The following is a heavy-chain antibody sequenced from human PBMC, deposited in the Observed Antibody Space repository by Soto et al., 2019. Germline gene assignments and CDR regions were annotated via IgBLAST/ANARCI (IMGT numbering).Heavy chain of an antibody. D-gene: IGHD1-7*01. V-gene: IGHV3-23*01. J-gene: IGHJ4*02. CDR3: AKEARNFLALDD. CDR1: GFTFSNYA. CDR2: VSGNGGSR. Sequence: GGSLRLSCAASGFTFSNYAMNWVRQAPGKALEWVSAVSGNGGSRYYAESVKGRFTVSRDNSKRTVSLQMSSLRDEDTAVYFCAKEARNFLALDDWGQGTLVTVSS.